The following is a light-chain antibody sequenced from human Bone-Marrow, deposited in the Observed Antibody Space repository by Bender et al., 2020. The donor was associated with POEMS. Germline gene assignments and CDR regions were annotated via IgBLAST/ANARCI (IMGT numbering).Light chain of an antibody. CDR2: DVT. J-gene: IGLJ2*01. CDR1: NSDVGGYNY. V-gene: IGLV2-23*02. CDR3: CSYAGSTTLV. Sequence: QSALTQPASVSGSPGQSITISCTGTNSDVGGYNYVSWYQQHPGKAPKVMIYDVTYRPSGVSSRFSGSRSGNTASLTISGLQAEDEADYYCCSYAGSTTLVFGGGTKLTVL.